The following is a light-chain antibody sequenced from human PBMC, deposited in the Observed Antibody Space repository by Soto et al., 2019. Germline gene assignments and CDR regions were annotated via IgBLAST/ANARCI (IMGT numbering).Light chain of an antibody. CDR2: GAS. CDR3: QQYNNWPPLT. CDR1: QIVSSN. V-gene: IGKV3-15*01. J-gene: IGKJ4*01. Sequence: EIVMTQSPATLSVSPGERATLSCRASQIVSSNLAWYQQKPGQAPRLLIYGASTKATGIPARFSGSGSGTEFSLTISSLLSEDFAVYYCQQYNNWPPLTFGGGTKVEIK.